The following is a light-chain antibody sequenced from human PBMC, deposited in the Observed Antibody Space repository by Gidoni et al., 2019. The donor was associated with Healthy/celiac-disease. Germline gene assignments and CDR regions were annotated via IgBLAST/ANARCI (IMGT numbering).Light chain of an antibody. V-gene: IGKV3D-20*01. CDR2: DAS. J-gene: IGKJ4*01. CDR3: QQYGSSLFT. Sequence: EIVLTQSPATPSLSPGERAHHSCGASQNVRNNDLAWYQQKPGLAPRLLIYDASSRATGIPDRFSGSGSGTDFTLTIRRLEPEDFAVYYCQQYGSSLFTFGGXTKVEI. CDR1: QNVRNND.